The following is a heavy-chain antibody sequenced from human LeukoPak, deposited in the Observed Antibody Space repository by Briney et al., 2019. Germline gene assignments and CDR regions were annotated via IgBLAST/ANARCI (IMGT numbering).Heavy chain of an antibody. CDR2: IYYSGST. J-gene: IGHJ3*02. D-gene: IGHD2/OR15-2a*01. CDR3: ARTVLHHDAFDI. V-gene: IGHV4-31*03. CDR1: GGSIGSGGYY. Sequence: SETLSLTCTVSGGSIGSGGYYWSWIRQHPGKGLEWIGYIYYSGSTYYNPSLKSRVTISVDTSKNQFSLKLSSVTAADTAVYYCARTVLHHDAFDIWGQGTMVTVSS.